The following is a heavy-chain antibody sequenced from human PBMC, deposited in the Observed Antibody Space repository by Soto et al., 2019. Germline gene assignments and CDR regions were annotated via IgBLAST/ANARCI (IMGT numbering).Heavy chain of an antibody. CDR1: GYTFTSYA. Sequence: QVQLVQSGAEVKKPGASVKVSCKASGYTFTSYAISWVRQAPGQGLEWMGWISAYNGNTNYAQKLQGRANMTPDTPTSTAYMELRSRRSDDTAVYYCARDAPPADYWGQGTLVTVSS. CDR3: ARDAPPADY. J-gene: IGHJ4*02. V-gene: IGHV1-18*01. CDR2: ISAYNGNT.